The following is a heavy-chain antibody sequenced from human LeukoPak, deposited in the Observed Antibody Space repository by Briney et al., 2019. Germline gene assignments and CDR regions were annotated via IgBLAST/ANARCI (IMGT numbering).Heavy chain of an antibody. CDR2: IYYSGST. J-gene: IGHJ5*02. V-gene: IGHV4-59*01. CDR1: GGSISSCY. CDR3: AREARYNWFDP. Sequence: SETLSLTCTVSGGSISSCYWSWIRQPPAKVLQWFGYIYYSGSTHYNPSLKRRVTISVHTSNNQSSLTLSSVTAADTAVYYCAREARYNWFDPWGQGTLVTVSS. D-gene: IGHD6-6*01.